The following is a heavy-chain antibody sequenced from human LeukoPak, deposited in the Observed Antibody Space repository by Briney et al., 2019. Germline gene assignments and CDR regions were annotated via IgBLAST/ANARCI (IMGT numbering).Heavy chain of an antibody. D-gene: IGHD5-18*01. V-gene: IGHV1-69*10. CDR2: IIPLLGRP. Sequence: ASVKVSCKVSGGSFNDYAISWLRQAPGQGLEWVGGIIPLLGRPTYAQKYEGKVTTTADESTSTAYMELQSLRSEDTAVYYCAREAARGKTAAMLWLMDVWGKGTAVSVS. CDR1: GGSFNDYA. CDR3: AREAARGKTAAMLWLMDV. J-gene: IGHJ6*03.